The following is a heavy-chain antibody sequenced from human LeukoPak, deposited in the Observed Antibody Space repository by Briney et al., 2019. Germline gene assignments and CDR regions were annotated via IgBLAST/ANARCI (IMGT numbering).Heavy chain of an antibody. J-gene: IGHJ4*02. CDR1: GFTFSNYA. D-gene: IGHD5-12*01. CDR3: ARDLGLSGYDLLDY. CDR2: ISSGGTYE. V-gene: IGHV3-30*07. Sequence: QTGGSLRLSCAASGFTFSNYAMHWVRQAPGKGLEWVSLISSGGTYEYYADSVKGRFTISRDNAKNSLDLQMNSLRVEDTAVYYCARDLGLSGYDLLDYWGQGTMVTVSS.